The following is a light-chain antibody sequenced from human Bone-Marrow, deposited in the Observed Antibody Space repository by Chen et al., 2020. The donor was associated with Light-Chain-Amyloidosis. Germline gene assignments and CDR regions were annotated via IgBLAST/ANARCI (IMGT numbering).Light chain of an antibody. Sequence: SSELTQDPAVSVALGQTVRITCQGDSLRSYYASWYQQKPGQAPVLVIYGKNNRPSGIPDRFSGSSSGNTASLTISGVQAEDEADYHCQSADSSGTYEVIFGGGTKLTVL. CDR2: GKN. V-gene: IGLV3-19*01. J-gene: IGLJ2*01. CDR3: QSADSSGTYEVI. CDR1: SLRSYY.